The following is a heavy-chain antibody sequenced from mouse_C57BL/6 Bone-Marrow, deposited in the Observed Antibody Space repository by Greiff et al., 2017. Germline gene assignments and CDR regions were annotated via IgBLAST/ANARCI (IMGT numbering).Heavy chain of an antibody. Sequence: VQLQQSGPVLVKPGASVKMSCKASGYTFTDYYMNWVKQGHGKSLEWIGVINPYNGGTSYNQKFKGKATLTVDKSSSTAYMELNSLTSEDSAVYYCAPITTDWYFDVWGTGTTVTVSS. CDR3: APITTDWYFDV. CDR2: INPYNGGT. V-gene: IGHV1-19*01. CDR1: GYTFTDYY. D-gene: IGHD1-1*01. J-gene: IGHJ1*03.